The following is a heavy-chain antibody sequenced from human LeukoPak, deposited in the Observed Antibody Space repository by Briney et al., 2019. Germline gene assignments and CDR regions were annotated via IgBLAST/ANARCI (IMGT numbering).Heavy chain of an antibody. J-gene: IGHJ6*03. CDR1: GGSIGSSSYY. Sequence: SETLSLTCTVSGGSIGSSSYYWGWIRQPPGKGLEWIGSIYYSGSTYYNPSLKSRVTISVDTSKNQFSLKLSSVTAADTAVYYCASGYSYGKNYYYYYMDVWGKGTTVTVSS. CDR2: IYYSGST. D-gene: IGHD5-18*01. CDR3: ASGYSYGKNYYYYYMDV. V-gene: IGHV4-39*01.